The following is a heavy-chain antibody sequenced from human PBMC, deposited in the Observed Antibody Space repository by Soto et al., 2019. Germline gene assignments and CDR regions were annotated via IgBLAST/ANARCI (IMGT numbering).Heavy chain of an antibody. Sequence: GGSPRLSCAVSGFTVSYNYMNWVRQAPGKGLEWVSVIYRGGDTFYADSVKGRFTISRDNSKNTLYLQMNSLRAEDTAVYYCARGMYGSGSYYIGDAFDMWGQGTMVTVSS. CDR1: GFTVSYNY. CDR2: IYRGGDT. D-gene: IGHD3-10*01. CDR3: ARGMYGSGSYYIGDAFDM. J-gene: IGHJ3*02. V-gene: IGHV3-53*01.